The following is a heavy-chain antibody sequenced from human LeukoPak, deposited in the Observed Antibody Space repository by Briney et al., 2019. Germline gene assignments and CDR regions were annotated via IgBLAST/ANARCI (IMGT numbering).Heavy chain of an antibody. J-gene: IGHJ1*01. V-gene: IGHV3-48*03. D-gene: IGHD6-13*01. CDR1: GFTFSSYE. CDR2: ISSSGSTI. CDR3: ARGSGYSSSWYPEYVPP. Sequence: GGSLRLSCAASGFTFSSYEMNWVRQAPGKELEWVSYISSSGSTIYYAYSVKGRFTISRDNAKNSLYLQMNSLRAEHTSISYRARGSGYSSSWYPEYVPPWGQGTLVT.